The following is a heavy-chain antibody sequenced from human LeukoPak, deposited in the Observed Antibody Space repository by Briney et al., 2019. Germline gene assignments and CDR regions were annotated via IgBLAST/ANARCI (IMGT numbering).Heavy chain of an antibody. V-gene: IGHV1-18*04. CDR3: ARVGRGCSSIRCYWEDWFDP. J-gene: IGHJ5*02. Sequence: VASVKVSCKASGYTFTGYYMHWVRQAPGQGPEWLGWISGYNANAHYAQNVQGRVTLTTDTSTNTAYMELRGLTSDDTAMYYCARVGRGCSSIRCYWEDWFDPWGQGTLVIVSS. CDR1: GYTFTGYY. CDR2: ISGYNANA. D-gene: IGHD2-2*01.